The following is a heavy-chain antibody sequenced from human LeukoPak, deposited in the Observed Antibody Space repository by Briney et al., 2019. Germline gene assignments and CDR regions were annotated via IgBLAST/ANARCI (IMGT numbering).Heavy chain of an antibody. V-gene: IGHV3-23*01. J-gene: IGHJ4*02. CDR1: GFTFSSYA. D-gene: IGHD3-22*01. CDR3: AKTGMDSDSSGYFYD. Sequence: AGGSLRLSCAASGFTFSSYAMSWVRQAPGKGLEWVSAISGSGGNTYYADSVKGRFTISRDNSKNTLYLQMNSLRAEDTAVYYCAKTGMDSDSSGYFYDWGQGTLVTVSS. CDR2: ISGSGGNT.